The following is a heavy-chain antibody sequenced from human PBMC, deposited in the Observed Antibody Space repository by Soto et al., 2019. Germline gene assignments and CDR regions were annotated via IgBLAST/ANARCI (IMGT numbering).Heavy chain of an antibody. CDR2: IIPIFGTA. V-gene: IGHV1-69*12. J-gene: IGHJ5*02. Sequence: HVQLVQSGAEVKKPGSSVKVSCKASGGTFSSYAISWVRQAPGQGLEWMGGIIPIFGTANYAQKFQGRVTITADESTSTAYMELSSLGSEHTAVYYCARPTRYYYDSSGQSAWFDPWGQGTLVTVSS. CDR3: ARPTRYYYDSSGQSAWFDP. D-gene: IGHD3-22*01. CDR1: GGTFSSYA.